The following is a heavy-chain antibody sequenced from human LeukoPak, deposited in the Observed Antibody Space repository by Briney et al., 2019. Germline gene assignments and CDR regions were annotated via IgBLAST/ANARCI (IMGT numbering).Heavy chain of an antibody. CDR3: AAGLTIAVAGMSGDDAFDI. D-gene: IGHD6-19*01. J-gene: IGHJ3*02. Sequence: ASVKVSCKASGYTFTSYYIHWVRQAPGQGLEWMGIINPSGGSTSYAQKFQERVTITRDMSTSTAYMELSSLRSEDTAVYYCAAGLTIAVAGMSGDDAFDIWGQGTMVTVSS. CDR1: GYTFTSYY. V-gene: IGHV1-46*01. CDR2: INPSGGST.